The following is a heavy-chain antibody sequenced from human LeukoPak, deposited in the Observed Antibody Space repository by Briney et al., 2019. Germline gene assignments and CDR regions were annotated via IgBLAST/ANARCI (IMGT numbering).Heavy chain of an antibody. D-gene: IGHD6-19*01. CDR3: ATSSIAVAGTEGSDY. CDR1: GYTFTGYY. J-gene: IGHJ4*02. CDR2: NNPNSGGT. Sequence: ASVKVSCKASGYTFTGYYMHWVRQAPGQGLEWMGRNNPNSGGTNYAQKFQGRVTMTRDTSISTAYMELSRLRSDDTAVYYCATSSIAVAGTEGSDYWGQGTLVTVSS. V-gene: IGHV1-2*06.